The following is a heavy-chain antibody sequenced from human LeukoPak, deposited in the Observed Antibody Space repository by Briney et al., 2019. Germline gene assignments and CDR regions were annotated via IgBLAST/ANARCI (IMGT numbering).Heavy chain of an antibody. CDR3: ARDGPSYSSSWYTVFDI. Sequence: GSLRLSCAASGFTFSSYEMNWVRQPPGKGLEWIGNVYYSGSTYYNLSLKSRVTISVDTSKNQFSLKLSSVTAADTAVYYCARDGPSYSSSWYTVFDIWGQGTMVTVSS. D-gene: IGHD6-13*01. V-gene: IGHV4-59*12. CDR1: GFTFSSYE. J-gene: IGHJ3*02. CDR2: VYYSGST.